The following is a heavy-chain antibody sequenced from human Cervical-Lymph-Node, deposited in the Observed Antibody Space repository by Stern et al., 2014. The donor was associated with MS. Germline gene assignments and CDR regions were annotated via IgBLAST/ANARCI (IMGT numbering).Heavy chain of an antibody. CDR3: ARDYYDSSGYPSLDY. V-gene: IGHV1-69*08. CDR2: IIPILGIA. Sequence: QVQLVQSGAEVKKPGSSGKVSCKASGGTFSSYTISWVRQAPGQGLEWMGRIIPILGIANYAQKFQGRVTITADKSTSTAYMELSSLRSEDTAVYYCARDYYDSSGYPSLDYWGQGTLVTVSS. CDR1: GGTFSSYT. J-gene: IGHJ4*02. D-gene: IGHD3-22*01.